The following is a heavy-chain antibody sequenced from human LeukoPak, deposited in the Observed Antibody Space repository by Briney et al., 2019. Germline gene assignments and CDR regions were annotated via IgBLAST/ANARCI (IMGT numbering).Heavy chain of an antibody. V-gene: IGHV4-39*07. CDR1: GGSISSSSYY. Sequence: SETLSLTCTVSGGSISSSSYYWGWIRQPPGKGLEWIGSISYSGSTYYNPSLKSRVTISVDTSKNQSSLKLSSVTAADTAVYYCARFNWELKNSYSYYMDVWGKGTTVTVSS. D-gene: IGHD1-7*01. CDR3: ARFNWELKNSYSYYMDV. J-gene: IGHJ6*03. CDR2: ISYSGST.